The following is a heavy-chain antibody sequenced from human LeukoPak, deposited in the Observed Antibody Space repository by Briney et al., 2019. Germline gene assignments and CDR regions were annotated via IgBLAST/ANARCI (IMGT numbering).Heavy chain of an antibody. CDR3: ARVRVKTPNYYGSGSYYPTFDY. D-gene: IGHD3-10*01. Sequence: ASVKVSCKASGYTFTSYGISWVRQAPGQGLEWMGWISAYNGNTHYAQKLQGRVTMTTDTSTSTAYMELRSLRSDDTAVYYCARVRVKTPNYYGSGSYYPTFDYWGQGTLVTVSS. CDR2: ISAYNGNT. CDR1: GYTFTSYG. V-gene: IGHV1-18*01. J-gene: IGHJ4*02.